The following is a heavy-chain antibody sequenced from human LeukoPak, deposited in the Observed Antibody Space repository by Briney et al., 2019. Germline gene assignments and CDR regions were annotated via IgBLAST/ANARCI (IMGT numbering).Heavy chain of an antibody. V-gene: IGHV3-30-3*01. D-gene: IGHD1-26*01. CDR1: GFTFSSYT. Sequence: GGSLRLSCAASGFTFSSYTMHWVRQAPGKGLESVAVISYDGSNKYYADSVKGRFTISRDNSKNTLNLQMNSLRAEDTAVYYCARDYSGYGMDVWGQGTTVTVSS. CDR2: ISYDGSNK. J-gene: IGHJ6*02. CDR3: ARDYSGYGMDV.